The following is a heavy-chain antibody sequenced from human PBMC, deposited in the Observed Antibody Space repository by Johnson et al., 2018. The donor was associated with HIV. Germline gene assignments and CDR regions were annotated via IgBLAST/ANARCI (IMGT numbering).Heavy chain of an antibody. CDR1: GFTFSSYA. V-gene: IGHV3-30-3*01. CDR3: ARDQGYIYGGRFFGGVDDAFDI. D-gene: IGHD5-18*01. CDR2: ISYDGSNK. Sequence: QVQLVESGGGLVKPGGSLRLSCAASGFTFSSYAMHWVRQAPGKGLEWVAVISYDGSNKYYADSVKGRFTISRDNSKNTLYLQMNSLRAEDTAVYYWARDQGYIYGGRFFGGVDDAFDIWGQGTMVTVSS. J-gene: IGHJ3*02.